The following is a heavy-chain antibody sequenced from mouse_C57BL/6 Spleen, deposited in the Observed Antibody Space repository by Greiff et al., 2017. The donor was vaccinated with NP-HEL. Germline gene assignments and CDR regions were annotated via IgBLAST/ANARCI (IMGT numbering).Heavy chain of an antibody. CDR3: ARDGDISFDY. Sequence: EVQLQQSGPGLVKPSQSLSLTCSVPGYSITSGYYWNWIRQFPGNKLEWMGYISYDGSNNYNPSLKNRISITRDTSKNQFFLKLNSVTTEDTATYYCARDGDISFDYWGQGTTLTVSS. D-gene: IGHD3-2*01. CDR2: ISYDGSN. V-gene: IGHV3-6*01. CDR1: GYSITSGYY. J-gene: IGHJ2*01.